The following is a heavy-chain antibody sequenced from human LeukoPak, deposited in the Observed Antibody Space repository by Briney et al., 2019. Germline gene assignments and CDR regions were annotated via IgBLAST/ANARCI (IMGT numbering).Heavy chain of an antibody. CDR1: GYTFTSYA. Sequence: ASVKVSCKASGYTFTSYAITWVRQAPGQGLEWMGWISAYNGNTKYGQRLQGRVTMTTDTSTSTAYMELRRLRSDDTAVYYCARGPIIDIAIVPAADEYYYMDVWGKGTTVTVSS. V-gene: IGHV1-18*01. CDR2: ISAYNGNT. J-gene: IGHJ6*03. D-gene: IGHD2-2*01. CDR3: ARGPIIDIAIVPAADEYYYMDV.